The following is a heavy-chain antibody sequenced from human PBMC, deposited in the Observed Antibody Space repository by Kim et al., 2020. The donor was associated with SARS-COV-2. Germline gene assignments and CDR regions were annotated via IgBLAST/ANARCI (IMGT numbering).Heavy chain of an antibody. J-gene: IGHJ4*02. D-gene: IGHD6-19*01. CDR3: VRPLREAAVAGPFDV. Sequence: NPSLRSRVTLSSDASKNEFSLKMTSVTAADTALYYCVRPLREAAVAGPFDVWGQGALVSVSS. V-gene: IGHV4-30-2*04.